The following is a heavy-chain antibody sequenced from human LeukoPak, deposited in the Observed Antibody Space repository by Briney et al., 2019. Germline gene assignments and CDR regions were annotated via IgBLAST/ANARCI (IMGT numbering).Heavy chain of an antibody. CDR3: ASRYCTGVNCFAASYICMDV. D-gene: IGHD2-8*02. CDR2: IKQDGSEE. CDR1: GLTFSGYW. Sequence: PGGSLRLSCAASGLTFSGYWLTWVRQAPGKGLEWVANIKQDGSEEYYVDSVKGRFTISRDNADNSLYLQMTSLRVEDTAVYFCASRYCTGVNCFAASYICMDVWGKGTTVTVSS. J-gene: IGHJ6*03. V-gene: IGHV3-7*01.